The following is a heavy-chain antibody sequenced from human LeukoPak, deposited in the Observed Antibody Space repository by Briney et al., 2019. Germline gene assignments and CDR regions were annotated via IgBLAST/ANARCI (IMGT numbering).Heavy chain of an antibody. Sequence: GGSLRLSCAASGFTFSSYGMHWVRQAPGKGREWVAFIRYDGSNKYYADSVKGRFTISRDNSKNTLYLQMNSLRAEDTAVYYCAKDTDIVVAGGASDIWGQGTMVTVSS. CDR2: IRYDGSNK. V-gene: IGHV3-30*02. D-gene: IGHD2-2*01. CDR1: GFTFSSYG. J-gene: IGHJ3*02. CDR3: AKDTDIVVAGGASDI.